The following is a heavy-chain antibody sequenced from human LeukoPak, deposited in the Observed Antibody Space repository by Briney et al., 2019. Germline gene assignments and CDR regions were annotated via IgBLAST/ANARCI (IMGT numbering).Heavy chain of an antibody. V-gene: IGHV1-69*13. CDR2: IIPIFGTA. D-gene: IGHD6-19*01. CDR3: ASSGWTGFNWFDP. CDR1: GYTFTSYY. J-gene: IGHJ5*02. Sequence: ASVKVSCKASGYTFTSYYMHWVRQAPGQGLEWMGGIIPIFGTANYAQKFQGRVTITADESTSTAYMELSSLRSEDTAVYYCASSGWTGFNWFDPWGQGTLVTVSS.